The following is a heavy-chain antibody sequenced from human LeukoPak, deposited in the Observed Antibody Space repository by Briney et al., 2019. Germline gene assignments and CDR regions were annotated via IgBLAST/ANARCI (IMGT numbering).Heavy chain of an antibody. D-gene: IGHD3-22*01. Sequence: PSGTLSLTCAVSGGSISSSNWWSWVRQPPGKGLEWIGKIYHSGSTNYNPSLKSRVTISVDKSKNQFSLKLSSVTAADTAVYYCARGLAYYYDSSGHSYYWGQGTLVTVSS. CDR3: ARGLAYYYDSSGHSYY. CDR2: IYHSGST. J-gene: IGHJ4*02. CDR1: GGSISSSNW. V-gene: IGHV4-4*02.